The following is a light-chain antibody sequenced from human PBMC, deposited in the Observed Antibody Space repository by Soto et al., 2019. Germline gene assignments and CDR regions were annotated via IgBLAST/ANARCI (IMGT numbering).Light chain of an antibody. CDR3: QQYNNWPFT. CDR2: GAS. Sequence: EIVMTQSPATLYVSPGERATLSCRASQSVSSNLAWYQQKPGQAPRLLIYGASTRATGIPARFSGSGSGTEFTLTISSLQSEDFAVYYCQQYNNWPFTFGPGTKLDIK. J-gene: IGKJ3*01. V-gene: IGKV3-15*01. CDR1: QSVSSN.